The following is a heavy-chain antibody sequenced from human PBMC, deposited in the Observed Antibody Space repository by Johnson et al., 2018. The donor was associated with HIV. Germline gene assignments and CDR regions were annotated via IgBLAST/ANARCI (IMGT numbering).Heavy chain of an antibody. CDR2: ISWNSGTI. D-gene: IGHD3-22*01. J-gene: IGHJ3*02. Sequence: EVQLVESGGGLVQPGGSLRLSCAASGFTFDDYVMHWVRQAPGKGLEWVSGISWNSGTIDFVDSVKGRFTISRDDPKNPLYLQMNSLRAEDTALYYCAKDRRQNPTMIAVLSASDIWGQGTMVTVSS. V-gene: IGHV3-9*01. CDR3: AKDRRQNPTMIAVLSASDI. CDR1: GFTFDDYV.